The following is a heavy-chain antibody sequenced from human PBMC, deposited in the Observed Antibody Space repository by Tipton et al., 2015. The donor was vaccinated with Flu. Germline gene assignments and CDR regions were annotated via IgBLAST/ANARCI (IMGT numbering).Heavy chain of an antibody. CDR3: AREVWDYGDYRSLDY. J-gene: IGHJ4*02. CDR2: IYYSGST. CDR1: GGSISSYY. Sequence: TLSLTCTVSGGSISSYYWSWIRQPPGKGLEWIGYIYYSGSTNYNPSLKSRVTISVDTSKNQFSLKLSSVTAADTAVYYCAREVWDYGDYRSLDYWGQGTLVPVSS. V-gene: IGHV4-59*01. D-gene: IGHD4-17*01.